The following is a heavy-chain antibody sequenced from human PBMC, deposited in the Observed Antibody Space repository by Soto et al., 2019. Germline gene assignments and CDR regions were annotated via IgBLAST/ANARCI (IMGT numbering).Heavy chain of an antibody. V-gene: IGHV4-31*03. CDR3: ARWWSGSRQGFAP. CDR2: IYYSGST. CDR1: GGSISSGDYY. Sequence: QVQLQESGPGLVKPSQTLSLTCTVSGGSISSGDYYWSWIRQHPGKGLEWIGYIYYSGSTYYNPSLKSRGTISVDTSKNPFSLELSSVTAADTAVYYCARWWSGSRQGFAPWCQGTLVTVSS. D-gene: IGHD3-3*01. J-gene: IGHJ5*02.